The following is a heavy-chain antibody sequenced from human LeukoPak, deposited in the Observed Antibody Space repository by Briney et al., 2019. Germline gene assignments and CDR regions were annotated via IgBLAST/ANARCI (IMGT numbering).Heavy chain of an antibody. V-gene: IGHV3-21*01. CDR2: ISSSRSYI. CDR1: GFTFSSYS. D-gene: IGHD6-13*01. Sequence: GRSLRLSCAASGFTFSSYSMNWVRQAPGKGLEWVSFISSSRSYIYYADSVKGRFTISRDNAKNSLYLQMNSLRAEDTALYFCARVGVFSSSWLLYWGQGTLVTVSS. J-gene: IGHJ4*02. CDR3: ARVGVFSSSWLLY.